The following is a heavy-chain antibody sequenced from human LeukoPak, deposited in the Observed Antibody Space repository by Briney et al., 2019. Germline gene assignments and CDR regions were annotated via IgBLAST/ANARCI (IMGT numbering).Heavy chain of an antibody. D-gene: IGHD2-2*01. Sequence: GGSLRLSCVASEFRFGRDWISWVRQAPGKGLEWVACIKQDGSEEYYVGSVRGRFTVSVDNGKNSLYLQMNGLRAEDTARYYCATLDSTKSVFWGRGTAVTVSS. J-gene: IGHJ1*01. CDR3: ATLDSTKSVF. CDR2: IKQDGSEE. CDR1: EFRFGRDW. V-gene: IGHV3-7*01.